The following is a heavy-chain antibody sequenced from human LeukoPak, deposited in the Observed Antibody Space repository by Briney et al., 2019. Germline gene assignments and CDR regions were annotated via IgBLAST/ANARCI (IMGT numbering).Heavy chain of an antibody. Sequence: ASVKVSCKASGYTFTSYDINWVRQATGQGLEWMGWMNPNSGNTGYAQKFQGRVTMTRNTSISTAYMELSSLRSEDTAVYYCASSREAAIDYYNYMDVWGKGTTVTVSS. CDR1: GYTFTSYD. CDR3: ASSREAAIDYYNYMDV. D-gene: IGHD2-2*02. V-gene: IGHV1-8*01. CDR2: MNPNSGNT. J-gene: IGHJ6*03.